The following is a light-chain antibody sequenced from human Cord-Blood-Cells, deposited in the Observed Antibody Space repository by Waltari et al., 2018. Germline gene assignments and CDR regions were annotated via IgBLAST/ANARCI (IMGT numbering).Light chain of an antibody. Sequence: DIQMTQSPSSLSAYVGDRVTINCRASQGISNSLAWYQQKPGKAPKLLLYAASRLESGVPSRFSGSGSGTDYTLTISSLQPEDFATYYCQQYYSTPWTFGQGTKVEIK. V-gene: IGKV1-NL1*01. CDR1: QGISNS. CDR2: AAS. CDR3: QQYYSTPWT. J-gene: IGKJ1*01.